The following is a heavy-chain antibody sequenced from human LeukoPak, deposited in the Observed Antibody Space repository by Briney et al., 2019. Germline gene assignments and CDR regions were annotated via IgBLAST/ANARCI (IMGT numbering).Heavy chain of an antibody. J-gene: IGHJ4*02. CDR3: AIISLLGYSYGSTDY. Sequence: SETLSLTCTVSGGSISSSSYYWGWIRQPPGKGLEWSGSIYYSGSTYYNPSLKSRVTISVDTSKNQFSLKLSSVTAADTAVYYCAIISLLGYSYGSTDYWGQGTLVTVSS. CDR1: GGSISSSSYY. CDR2: IYYSGST. V-gene: IGHV4-39*01. D-gene: IGHD5-18*01.